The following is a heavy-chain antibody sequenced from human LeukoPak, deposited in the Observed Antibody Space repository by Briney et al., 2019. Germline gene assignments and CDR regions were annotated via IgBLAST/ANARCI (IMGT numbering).Heavy chain of an antibody. CDR3: ARDEGIRAFDI. CDR1: GGSISSGGYS. J-gene: IGHJ3*02. Sequence: PSETLSLTFAVSGGSISSGGYSWSWIRQPPGKGLEWIGYIYHSGSTYYNPSLKSRVTISVDTSKNQFSLKLSSVAAADTAVYYCARDEGIRAFDIWGQGTMVTVSS. D-gene: IGHD3-10*01. V-gene: IGHV4-30-2*01. CDR2: IYHSGST.